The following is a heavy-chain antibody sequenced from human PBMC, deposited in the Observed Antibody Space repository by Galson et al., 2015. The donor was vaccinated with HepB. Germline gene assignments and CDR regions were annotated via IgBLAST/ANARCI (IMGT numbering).Heavy chain of an antibody. CDR3: ATSGDLYDAFDI. CDR1: GGSVSSGYYY. CDR2: IYYSGST. Sequence: LSLTCTVSGGSVSSGYYYWSWLRQPPGEGLEWIGYIYYSGSTNYNPSLKSRVTISVDTSKNQFSLKLNSVTAADTAVYYCATSGDLYDAFDIWGQGTMVTVSS. V-gene: IGHV4-61*01. J-gene: IGHJ3*02. D-gene: IGHD3-10*01.